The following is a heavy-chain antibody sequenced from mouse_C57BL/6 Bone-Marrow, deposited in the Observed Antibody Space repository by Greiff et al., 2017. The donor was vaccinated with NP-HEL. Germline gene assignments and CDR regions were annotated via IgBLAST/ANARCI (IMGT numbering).Heavy chain of an antibody. V-gene: IGHV1-64*01. J-gene: IGHJ1*03. Sequence: QVQLQQPGAELVKPGASVKLSCKASGYTFTSYWMHWVKQRPGQGLEWIGMIHPNSGSTNYNEKFKSKATLTVDKSSRPAYMQLSSLTSEDSAVYYCASPPYYGSSYWYFDVWGTGTTVTVSS. D-gene: IGHD1-1*01. CDR1: GYTFTSYW. CDR2: IHPNSGST. CDR3: ASPPYYGSSYWYFDV.